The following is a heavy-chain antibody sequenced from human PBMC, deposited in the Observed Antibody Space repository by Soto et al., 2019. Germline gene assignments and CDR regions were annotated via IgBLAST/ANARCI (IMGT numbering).Heavy chain of an antibody. J-gene: IGHJ4*02. CDR3: ARGGEYSGYDSGPFDY. CDR1: GGSISSYY. Sequence: SETLSLTCTASGGSISSYYWSWIRQPPGKGLEWIGYIYYSGSTNYNPSLKSRVTISVDTSKNQFSLKLSSVTAADTAVYYCARGGEYSGYDSGPFDYWGQGTLVTVSS. D-gene: IGHD5-12*01. CDR2: IYYSGST. V-gene: IGHV4-59*01.